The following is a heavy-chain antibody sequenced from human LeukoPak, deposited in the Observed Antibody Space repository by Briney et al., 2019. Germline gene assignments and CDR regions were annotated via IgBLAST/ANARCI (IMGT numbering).Heavy chain of an antibody. CDR3: ARHRETCSGAFCFLDYFDY. D-gene: IGHD2-15*01. V-gene: IGHV1-8*01. CDR2: MNPNSGNT. Sequence: ASVKVSCKASGYTFTSYDINWVRQATGQGLEWMGWMNPNSGNTGYAQKFQGRVTMTRNTSISTAYMELSSLRSEDTAVYYCARHRETCSGAFCFLDYFDYWGQGALVTVSS. J-gene: IGHJ4*02. CDR1: GYTFTSYD.